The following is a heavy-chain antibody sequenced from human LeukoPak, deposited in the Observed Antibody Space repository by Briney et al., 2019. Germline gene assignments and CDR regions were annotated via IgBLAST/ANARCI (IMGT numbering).Heavy chain of an antibody. V-gene: IGHV3-11*01. CDR1: RSTPSVYY. CDR3: ARDRGAVAGQYFDY. D-gene: IGHD6-19*01. J-gene: IGHJ4*02. CDR2: ISSSGDSE. Sequence: KTGGSLSLSCAASRSTPSVYYMRCIRQAPGKGPEWISYISSSGDSEYYADSVKGRFTISRDNAKNSLYLQMTSLRAEDTAVYYCARDRGAVAGQYFDYWGQRTLVTVSS.